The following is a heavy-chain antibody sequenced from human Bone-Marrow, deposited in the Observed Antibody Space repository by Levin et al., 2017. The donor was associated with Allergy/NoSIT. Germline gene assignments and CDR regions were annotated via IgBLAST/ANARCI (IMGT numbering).Heavy chain of an antibody. CDR1: GFTFSYYS. CDR2: IWNDGSNK. D-gene: IGHD2-21*01. Sequence: PGGSLRLSCEASGFTFSYYSMHWVRQAPDKGLEWVAMIWNDGSNKYYADSVKGRFTVSRDNSRNTAYVQMDNMRAEDTAVYYCAREDVVRGIRSFDIWGQGKMVTVSS. V-gene: IGHV3-33*01. CDR3: AREDVVRGIRSFDI. J-gene: IGHJ3*02.